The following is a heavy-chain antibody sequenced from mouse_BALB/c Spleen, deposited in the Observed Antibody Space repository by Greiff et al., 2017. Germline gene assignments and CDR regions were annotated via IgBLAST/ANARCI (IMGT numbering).Heavy chain of an antibody. Sequence: EVKLMESGGGLVKPGGSLKLSCAASGFTFSSYTMSWVRQTPEKRLEWVATISSGGSYTYYPDSVKGRFTISRDNAKNTLYLQMSSLKSEDTAMYYCTRGGDGNYEAMDYWGQGTSVTVSS. CDR1: GFTFSSYT. CDR2: ISSGGSYT. D-gene: IGHD2-1*01. V-gene: IGHV5-6-4*01. CDR3: TRGGDGNYEAMDY. J-gene: IGHJ4*01.